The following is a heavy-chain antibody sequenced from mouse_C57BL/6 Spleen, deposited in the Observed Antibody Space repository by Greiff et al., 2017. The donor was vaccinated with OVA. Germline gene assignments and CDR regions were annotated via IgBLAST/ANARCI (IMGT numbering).Heavy chain of an antibody. CDR2: IDPETGGT. D-gene: IGHD2-2*01. Sequence: QVQLQQSGAELVRPGASVTLSCKASGYTFTDYEMHWVKQTPVHGLEWIGAIDPETGGTAYNQKFKGKAILTADKSSSTAYMELRSLTSEDSAVYYCTRSGYDRVPFAYWGQGTLVTVSA. V-gene: IGHV1-15*01. J-gene: IGHJ3*01. CDR3: TRSGYDRVPFAY. CDR1: GYTFTDYE.